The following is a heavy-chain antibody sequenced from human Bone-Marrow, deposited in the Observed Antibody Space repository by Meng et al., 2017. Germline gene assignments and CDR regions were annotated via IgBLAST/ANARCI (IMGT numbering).Heavy chain of an antibody. CDR2: INTNTGNP. CDR1: GYTFTSYA. Sequence: ASVKVSCKASGYTFTSYAMHWVRQAPGQGLEWMGWINTNTGNPTYAQGFTGRFVFSLDTSVSTAYLQISSLKAEDTAVYYCARGAIVVVPAAIVYWGQGTLVTVSS. J-gene: IGHJ4*02. CDR3: ARGAIVVVPAAIVY. D-gene: IGHD2-2*01. V-gene: IGHV7-4-1*02.